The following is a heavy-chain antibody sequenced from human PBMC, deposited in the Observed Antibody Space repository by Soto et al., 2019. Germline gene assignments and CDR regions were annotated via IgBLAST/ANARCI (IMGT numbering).Heavy chain of an antibody. CDR3: AKDSLYLAVIMTCFDY. CDR1: GFTFSSYA. Sequence: GGSLRLSCAASGFTFSSYAMSWVHQAPGKGLEWVSAISGSGGSTYYADSVKGRFTISRDNSKNTLYLQMNSLRAEDTAVYYCAKDSLYLAVIMTCFDYWGQGTLVTVSS. CDR2: ISGSGGST. J-gene: IGHJ4*02. V-gene: IGHV3-23*01. D-gene: IGHD3-3*01.